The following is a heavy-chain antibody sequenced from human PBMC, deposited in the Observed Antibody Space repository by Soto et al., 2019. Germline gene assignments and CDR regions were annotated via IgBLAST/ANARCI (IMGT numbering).Heavy chain of an antibody. Sequence: EVQLLESGGGLVQPGGSLRLSCAASGFIFSSYAMSWVRQAPGKGLDWVSAITGSGDYTYYADSVKGRFTISRDKSKKPRFRQMSTLRAEATEMYHCARANSDILPAWDYWGQGPLVTASS. J-gene: IGHJ1*01. V-gene: IGHV3-23*01. CDR3: ARANSDILPAWDY. CDR2: ITGSGDYT. D-gene: IGHD3-9*01. CDR1: GFIFSSYA.